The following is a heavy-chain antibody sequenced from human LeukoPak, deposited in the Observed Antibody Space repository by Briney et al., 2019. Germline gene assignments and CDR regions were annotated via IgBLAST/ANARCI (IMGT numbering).Heavy chain of an antibody. CDR1: GFTFSSYG. Sequence: PGGSLRLSCAASGFTFSSYGMHWVRQAPGKGLEWVAVIWYDGSNKYYADSVKGRFTISRDNSKNTLYLQMNSLRAEDTAVYYCARDSPYSSSWYGTGYYYYMDVWGKGTTVTVSS. CDR3: ARDSPYSSSWYGTGYYYYMDV. CDR2: IWYDGSNK. D-gene: IGHD6-13*01. V-gene: IGHV3-33*01. J-gene: IGHJ6*03.